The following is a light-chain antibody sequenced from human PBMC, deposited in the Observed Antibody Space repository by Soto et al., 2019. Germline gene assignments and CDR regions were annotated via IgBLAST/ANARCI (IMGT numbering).Light chain of an antibody. V-gene: IGKV1-5*01. Sequence: DIQVTQSPSTLSASVGDRVXXXXXASQSISGWLAWYQQTPGRAPKLLIYDASSLENGVPSRFSGSGSGTEFTLTITSLQPDDFATYYCQQYNSYPWTFGQGTKVDIK. CDR3: QQYNSYPWT. CDR1: QSISGW. CDR2: DAS. J-gene: IGKJ1*01.